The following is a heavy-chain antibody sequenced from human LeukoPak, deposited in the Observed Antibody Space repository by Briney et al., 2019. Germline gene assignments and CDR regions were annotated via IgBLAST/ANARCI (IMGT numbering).Heavy chain of an antibody. D-gene: IGHD3-22*01. Sequence: SETLSLTCTVSGGSISSSSYYWGWIRQPPGKGLEWIGSIYYSGSTYYNPSLESRVTISVDTSKSQFSLKLSSVTAADTAVYYCARHYYDSSGPTNYWGQGTLVTVSS. CDR2: IYYSGST. J-gene: IGHJ4*02. CDR1: GGSISSSSYY. CDR3: ARHYYDSSGPTNY. V-gene: IGHV4-39*01.